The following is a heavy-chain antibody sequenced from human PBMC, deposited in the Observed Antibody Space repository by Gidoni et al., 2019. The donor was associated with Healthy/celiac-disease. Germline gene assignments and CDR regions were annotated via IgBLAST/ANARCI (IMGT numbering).Heavy chain of an antibody. D-gene: IGHD6-19*01. J-gene: IGHJ5*02. Sequence: EVQLVQSGAEVKKPGESLKIYCKGTGYSFTNYWIGWVRQMPGKGLLWMGMIYPGDSDTRYSPSFQGQVTISADKSISTAYLQWSSLKASDTAMYYCARQGYNSGPREFDPWGQGTLVTVSS. V-gene: IGHV5-51*01. CDR1: GYSFTNYW. CDR3: ARQGYNSGPREFDP. CDR2: IYPGDSDT.